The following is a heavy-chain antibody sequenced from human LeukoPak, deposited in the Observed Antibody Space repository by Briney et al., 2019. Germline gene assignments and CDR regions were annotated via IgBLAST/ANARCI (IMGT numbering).Heavy chain of an antibody. J-gene: IGHJ4*02. V-gene: IGHV4-59*01. Sequence: SETLSLTCTVSGGSISSYYWSWIRQPPGKGLECIGYIYYSGSTDYNPSLKSRVTISVDTSKNQFSLKLSSVTAADTAVYYCARRTYFYDSSGYYFDYWGQGTLVTVSS. CDR1: GGSISSYY. CDR2: IYYSGST. CDR3: ARRTYFYDSSGYYFDY. D-gene: IGHD3-22*01.